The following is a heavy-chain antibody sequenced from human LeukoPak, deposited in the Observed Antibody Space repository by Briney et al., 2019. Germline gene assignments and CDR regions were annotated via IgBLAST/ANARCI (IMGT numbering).Heavy chain of an antibody. Sequence: PSETLSLTCTVSGGSISSSSYYWGWIRQPPGKGLEWIGSIFYSGSTFYNPSLKSRVTMSVDTSKNQFSLRLSSVTAADTAVHYCARTPIPQYSSGWYVSYYFDYWGQGTLVTVSS. J-gene: IGHJ4*02. CDR2: IFYSGST. CDR3: ARTPIPQYSSGWYVSYYFDY. CDR1: GGSISSSSYY. V-gene: IGHV4-39*01. D-gene: IGHD6-19*01.